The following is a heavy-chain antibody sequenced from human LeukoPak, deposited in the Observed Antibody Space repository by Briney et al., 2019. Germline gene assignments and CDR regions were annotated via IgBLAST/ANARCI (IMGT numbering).Heavy chain of an antibody. J-gene: IGHJ4*02. CDR3: AKARRVNYYGSGSIPYCFDY. CDR1: GFTFSSYA. D-gene: IGHD3-10*01. CDR2: ISGSGGST. V-gene: IGHV3-23*01. Sequence: PGGSLRLSCAASGFTFSSYAMSWVRQAPGKGLEWVSAISGSGGSTYYADSVKGRFTISRDNSKNTLYLQMNSLRAEDTAVYYCAKARRVNYYGSGSIPYCFDYWGQGTLVTVSS.